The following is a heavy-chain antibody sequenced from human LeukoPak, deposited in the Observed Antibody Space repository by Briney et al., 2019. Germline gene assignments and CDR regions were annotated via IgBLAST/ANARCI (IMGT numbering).Heavy chain of an antibody. D-gene: IGHD1-26*01. V-gene: IGHV3-74*01. CDR2: INDDGSDT. J-gene: IGHJ6*02. CDR3: TKDIKDSGTYFYYGLDV. CDR1: GFTFKLYW. Sequence: GGSLRLSCAVSGFTFKLYWMHWVRQAPGKGPVWVSRINDDGSDTTYADSVKGRFTISRDNAKNSLYLEMNSLRGEDTALYYCTKDIKDSGTYFYYGLDVWGQGTAVTVSS.